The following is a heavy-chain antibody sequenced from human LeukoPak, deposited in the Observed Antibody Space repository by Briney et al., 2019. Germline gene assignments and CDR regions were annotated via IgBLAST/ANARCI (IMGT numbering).Heavy chain of an antibody. V-gene: IGHV4-59*01. Sequence: SSETLSLTCTVSGGSISGYYWSWIRQPPGKGLQWIGYIYYNGGTNYNPSLKSRVTISLDTSKNQFSLKLSSVTAADTAVYYCARDDGYYDSSGYSFGYWGQGTLVTVSS. D-gene: IGHD3-22*01. CDR2: IYYNGGT. J-gene: IGHJ4*02. CDR3: ARDDGYYDSSGYSFGY. CDR1: GGSISGYY.